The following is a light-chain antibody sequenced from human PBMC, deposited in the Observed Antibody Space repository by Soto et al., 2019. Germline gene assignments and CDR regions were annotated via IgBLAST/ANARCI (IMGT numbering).Light chain of an antibody. Sequence: EIVLTQSPATLSLSPGERATLSCRASQSVSSYLAWYQQKPGQAPRLLIYDASNRATGIPARFSGSGSGTDFTLTINSPGPEDVAVYYCQQRSNWRALTFGGGTKVEIK. CDR1: QSVSSY. J-gene: IGKJ4*01. CDR3: QQRSNWRALT. V-gene: IGKV3-11*01. CDR2: DAS.